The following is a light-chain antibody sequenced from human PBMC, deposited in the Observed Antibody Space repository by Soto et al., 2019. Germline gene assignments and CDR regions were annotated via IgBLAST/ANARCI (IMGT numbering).Light chain of an antibody. V-gene: IGKV1-12*01. Sequence: DIQMTQSPSSVSASVGDRVTITCRASQGVSSWLAWYQQKPGRAPKLLIYGASTLQSGVPSRFSGSGSGTDFSLTITTLQPEDSATYYCQQADTFPLTFGGGTKVEIE. J-gene: IGKJ4*01. CDR2: GAS. CDR3: QQADTFPLT. CDR1: QGVSSW.